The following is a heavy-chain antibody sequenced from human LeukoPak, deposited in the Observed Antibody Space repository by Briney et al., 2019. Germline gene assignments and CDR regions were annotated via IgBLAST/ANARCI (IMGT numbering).Heavy chain of an antibody. Sequence: GASVKVSCKAPGYTFTGYYMHWVRQAPGQGLEWMGWINPNSGGTNYAQKFQGRVTMTRDTSISTAYMELSRLRSDDTAVYYCARDADAQWELPYNWFDPWGQGTLVTVSS. CDR2: INPNSGGT. V-gene: IGHV1-2*02. CDR1: GYTFTGYY. CDR3: ARDADAQWELPYNWFDP. J-gene: IGHJ5*02. D-gene: IGHD1-26*01.